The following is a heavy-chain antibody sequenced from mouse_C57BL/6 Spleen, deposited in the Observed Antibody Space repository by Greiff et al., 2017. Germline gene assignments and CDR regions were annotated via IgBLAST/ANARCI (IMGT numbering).Heavy chain of an antibody. CDR2: IHPNSGST. CDR1: GYTFTSYW. D-gene: IGHD3-2*02. J-gene: IGHJ3*01. V-gene: IGHV1-64*01. CDR3: AKDSSGYFSWFAY. Sequence: QVQLQQPGAELVKPGASVKLSCKASGYTFTSYWMHWVKQRPGQGLEWIGMIHPNSGSTNYNEKFKSKATLTVDKSSSTAYMQLSSLTSEDSAVYYCAKDSSGYFSWFAYWGQGTLVTVSA.